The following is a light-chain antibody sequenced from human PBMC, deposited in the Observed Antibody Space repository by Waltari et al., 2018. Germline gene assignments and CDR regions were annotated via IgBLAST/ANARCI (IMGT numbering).Light chain of an antibody. Sequence: CRASLSISSCLAWDRQQPGKAPKLLIYKESSLESGVPSRFSGSGSGTEFTLTISSLQPDDFATYSCQQYNSYSYTFGQGTKLEIK. CDR2: KES. CDR3: QQYNSYSYT. J-gene: IGKJ2*01. V-gene: IGKV1-5*03. CDR1: LSISSC.